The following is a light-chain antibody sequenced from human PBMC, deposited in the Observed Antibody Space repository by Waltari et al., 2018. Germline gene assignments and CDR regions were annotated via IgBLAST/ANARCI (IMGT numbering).Light chain of an antibody. CDR1: QSVSSS. Sequence: EIVLTQSPATLPLSSGDGATLSCRASQSVSSSLAWYQQRPGQAPRLLIYDASNRATGIPARFSGSGSGTDFTLTISSLEPEDFAVYYCQQRSSWPLTFGGGTKVEVK. CDR2: DAS. J-gene: IGKJ4*01. V-gene: IGKV3-11*01. CDR3: QQRSSWPLT.